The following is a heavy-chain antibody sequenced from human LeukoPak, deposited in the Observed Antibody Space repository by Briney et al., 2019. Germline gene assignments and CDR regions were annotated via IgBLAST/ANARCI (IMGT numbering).Heavy chain of an antibody. CDR2: IYYSGST. J-gene: IGHJ4*02. CDR3: ASLHHAGVTTYRVYPDY. D-gene: IGHD2-21*02. V-gene: IGHV4-39*01. CDR1: GVSISSSSYY. Sequence: SETLSLTCTVSGVSISSSSYYWGWIRQPPGKGLEWIGSIYYSGSTYYNPSLEGRVTISVDTSKNQFSLKLSSVTAADTSVYYCASLHHAGVTTYRVYPDYWGERTLVTVSS.